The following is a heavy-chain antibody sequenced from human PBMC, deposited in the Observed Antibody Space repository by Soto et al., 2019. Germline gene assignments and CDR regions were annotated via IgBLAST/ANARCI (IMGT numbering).Heavy chain of an antibody. J-gene: IGHJ4*02. V-gene: IGHV1-69*01. CDR2: IIPIFGPA. CDR1: GGSVSNSA. CDR3: GRGSSLTKVEY. Sequence: QVQLVQSGSEVKKPGSSVRVSCKASGGSVSNSAISWLRQAPGQGLEWMGGIIPIFGPAIYARKFQGRFTISADESTGTAYMELNNVRSDDTPVYYCGRGSSLTKVEYWGQGTLVTASS. D-gene: IGHD6-6*01.